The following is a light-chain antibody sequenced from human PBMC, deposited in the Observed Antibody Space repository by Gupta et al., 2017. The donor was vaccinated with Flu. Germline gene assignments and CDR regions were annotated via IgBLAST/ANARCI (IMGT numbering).Light chain of an antibody. CDR1: ETVERKI. V-gene: IGKV3-20*01. CDR3: QQGSRSPPT. Sequence: GPLSLSPGEQDTISCRASETVERKILSWSQQKPGQAPSPLMLSASSSSVGIPDTFSGSGSRTDFTLTISRLEPQDFAVYYSQQGSRSPPTFGQATKLEIK. CDR2: SAS. J-gene: IGKJ2*01.